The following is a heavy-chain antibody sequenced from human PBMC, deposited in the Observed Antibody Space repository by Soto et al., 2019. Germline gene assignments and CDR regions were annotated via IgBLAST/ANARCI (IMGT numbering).Heavy chain of an antibody. CDR1: GFTFSSYS. Sequence: GGSLRLSCAASGFTFSSYSMNWVRQAPGKGLEWVSYISSSSSTIYYADSVKGRFTISRDNAKNSLYLQMNSLRDEDTAVYYCARDRTSSGWWQSEDYYYYGMDVWGQGTTVTVSS. V-gene: IGHV3-48*02. CDR2: ISSSSSTI. CDR3: ARDRTSSGWWQSEDYYYYGMDV. J-gene: IGHJ6*02. D-gene: IGHD6-19*01.